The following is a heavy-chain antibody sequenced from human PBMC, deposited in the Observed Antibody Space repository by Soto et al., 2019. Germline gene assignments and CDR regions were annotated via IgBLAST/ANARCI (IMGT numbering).Heavy chain of an antibody. J-gene: IGHJ6*02. D-gene: IGHD3-22*01. V-gene: IGHV3-11*01. CDR2: ISSSGSTI. CDR1: GFTFSDYY. CDR3: ARDLNYYDSSGYYYSSFYYYYGMDV. Sequence: PGGSLRLSCAASGFTFSDYYMSWIRQAPGKGLEWVSYISSSGSTIYYADSVKGRFTISRDNAKNSLYLQMNSLRAEDTAVYYCARDLNYYDSSGYYYSSFYYYYGMDVWGQGTTVTVSS.